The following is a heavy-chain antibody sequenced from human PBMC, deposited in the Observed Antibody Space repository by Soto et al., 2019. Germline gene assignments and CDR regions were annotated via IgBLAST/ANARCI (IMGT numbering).Heavy chain of an antibody. Sequence: ASVQVSCKASGYTFTSYDINWVRQATGQGLEWMGWMNPNSGNTGYAQKFQGRVTMTRNTSISTAYMELSSLRSEDTAVYYCARESNRYYYYGMDVWGQGTTVTVSS. J-gene: IGHJ6*02. D-gene: IGHD2-21*01. V-gene: IGHV1-8*01. CDR3: ARESNRYYYYGMDV. CDR2: MNPNSGNT. CDR1: GYTFTSYD.